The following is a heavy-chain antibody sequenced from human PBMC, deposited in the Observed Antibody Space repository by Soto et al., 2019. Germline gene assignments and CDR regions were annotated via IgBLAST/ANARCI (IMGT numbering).Heavy chain of an antibody. Sequence: QVQLVESGGGVVQPGRSLRLSCAASGFTFSSYGMHWVRQAPGKGLEWVAVIWYNGSNKYYADSVKGRFTISRDNSKNTLYLQMNSLRAEDTAVYYCARWGVDWYFDLWGRGTLVTVSS. V-gene: IGHV3-33*01. D-gene: IGHD2-8*01. CDR1: GFTFSSYG. CDR3: ARWGVDWYFDL. J-gene: IGHJ2*01. CDR2: IWYNGSNK.